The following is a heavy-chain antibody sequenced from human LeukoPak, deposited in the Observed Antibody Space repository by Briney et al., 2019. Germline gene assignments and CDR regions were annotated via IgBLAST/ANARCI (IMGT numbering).Heavy chain of an antibody. CDR1: GGSISSYY. CDR2: IYYSGST. Sequence: SETLSLTCAVSGGSISSYYWSWIRQPPGRGLEWIGYIYYSGSTNYNPSLKSRVTISVDTSKNQFSLKLSSVTAADTAVYYCARDGGITGTPPRGPWGQGTLVTVSS. V-gene: IGHV4-59*01. CDR3: ARDGGITGTPPRGP. D-gene: IGHD1-20*01. J-gene: IGHJ5*02.